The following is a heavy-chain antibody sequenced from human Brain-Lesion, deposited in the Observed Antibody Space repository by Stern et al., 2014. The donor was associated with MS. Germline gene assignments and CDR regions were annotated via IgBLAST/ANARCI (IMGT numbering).Heavy chain of an antibody. J-gene: IGHJ4*02. Sequence: VQLLESGPGLVKPSQPLSLTCTVSGGSISSGSYYWNLIRQPAGKGLEGIGRMFSSGSINYNPSPQSRVPVSGDTSTNQVFPKVISGTAADTAVYYCARETGGYTYGDTDFFDFWGQGALVTVSS. CDR3: ARETGGYTYGDTDFFDF. D-gene: IGHD5-18*01. CDR2: MFSSGSI. CDR1: GGSISSGSYY. V-gene: IGHV4-61*02.